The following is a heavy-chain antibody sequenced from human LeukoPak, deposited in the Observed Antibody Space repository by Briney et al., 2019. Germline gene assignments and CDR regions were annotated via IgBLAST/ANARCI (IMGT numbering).Heavy chain of an antibody. CDR1: GYSFTSYG. CDR2: ISTYDGNA. Sequence: ASVKVSCKASGYSFTSYGITWVRQAPGQGLEWMGWISTYDGNANYAQKFQGRVTMTTDTSTITAYMELRSLRSDDTAVYYCARAPSGFTYGPGDHWGQGTLVTVSS. J-gene: IGHJ4*02. D-gene: IGHD5-18*01. CDR3: ARAPSGFTYGPGDH. V-gene: IGHV1-18*01.